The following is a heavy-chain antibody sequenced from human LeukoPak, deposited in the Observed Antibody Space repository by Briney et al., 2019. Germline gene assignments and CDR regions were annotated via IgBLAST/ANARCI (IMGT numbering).Heavy chain of an antibody. CDR3: ARDFRYCSGGSCPEDYGMDV. D-gene: IGHD2-15*01. V-gene: IGHV3-21*01. J-gene: IGHJ6*02. Sequence: GGSLRLSCAASGFTFSSYSMNWVRQAPGKGLEWVSSISSSSSYRYYADSVKGRFTISRDNAKNSLYLQMNSLRAEDTAVYYCARDFRYCSGGSCPEDYGMDVWGQGTTVTVSS. CDR2: ISSSSSYR. CDR1: GFTFSSYS.